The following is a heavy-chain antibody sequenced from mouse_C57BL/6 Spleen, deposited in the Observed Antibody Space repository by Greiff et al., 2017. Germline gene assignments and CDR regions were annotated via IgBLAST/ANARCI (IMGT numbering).Heavy chain of an antibody. Sequence: VQLQQSGPALVKPGASVKISCKASGYAFSSSWMNWVKQRPGTGLAWLGRFYPGDGDTNYNGKFKGKATLTADKSSSSAYMQLSSLASEDSAVYFCAREITTGTGNYFSYWGQGAILTVSA. CDR3: AREITTGTGNYFSY. CDR1: GYAFSSSW. D-gene: IGHD2-4*01. V-gene: IGHV1-82*01. CDR2: FYPGDGDT. J-gene: IGHJ2*01.